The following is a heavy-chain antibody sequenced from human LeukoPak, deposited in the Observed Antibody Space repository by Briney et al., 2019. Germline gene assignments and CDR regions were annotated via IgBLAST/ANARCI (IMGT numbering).Heavy chain of an antibody. CDR2: LNPSGGAT. J-gene: IGHJ4*02. Sequence: ASVKVSCKASGYTFNMYYIHWVRQAPGQGLEWMGLLNPSGGATSYTQDLQGRVTMTTSTGTVYMELNSLRSEDTAVYYCAREVIEYYHDGSGHRYLDYWGQGTLVTVST. CDR3: AREVIEYYHDGSGHRYLDY. V-gene: IGHV1-46*02. CDR1: GYTFNMYY. D-gene: IGHD3-22*01.